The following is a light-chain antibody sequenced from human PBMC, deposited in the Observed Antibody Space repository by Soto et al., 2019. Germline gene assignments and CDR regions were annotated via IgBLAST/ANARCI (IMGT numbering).Light chain of an antibody. V-gene: IGLV2-14*01. CDR3: SSYTSSSSSWV. CDR1: SSDVGGYNY. J-gene: IGLJ3*02. CDR2: EVS. Sequence: QSALTQPASVSGSPGQSITISCTGTSSDVGGYNYVSWYQQHPGKAPKLMIYEVSNRPSGVSNRFSGSKSSNTASLTISGLQAEDEADYYCSSYTSSSSSWVFGGGTKLTVL.